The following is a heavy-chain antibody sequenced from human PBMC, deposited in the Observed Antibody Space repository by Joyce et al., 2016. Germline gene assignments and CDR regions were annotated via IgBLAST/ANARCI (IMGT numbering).Heavy chain of an antibody. V-gene: IGHV4-30-2*01. J-gene: IGHJ4*02. CDR3: ARAPRGPGYFDS. Sequence: QLLLQESGPGLVKTSQTLSLTCAVSGDSFTTGGYAWNWIRQPPGKGLEWIGDIYHRGNTHCTPSLQSRVTISLDRSKSQFSLKLSSVTAADTAVYYCARAPRGPGYFDSWGQGTLVTVSS. D-gene: IGHD3-10*01. CDR1: GDSFTTGGYA. CDR2: IYHRGNT.